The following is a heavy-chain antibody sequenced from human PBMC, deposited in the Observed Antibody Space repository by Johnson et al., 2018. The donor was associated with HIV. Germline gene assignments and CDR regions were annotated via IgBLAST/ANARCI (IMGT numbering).Heavy chain of an antibody. CDR2: IYSGGST. Sequence: VQLVESGGGLIQPGGSLRLSCAASGFIVSNSYMSWVRQAPGKGLEWVSVIYSGGSTYYPDSVKGRFTISRDNSKNTLYLQMNSLRAEDTALYYCARESRSGTGNVPGRHALDVWGQGTMVTVSS. V-gene: IGHV3-53*01. D-gene: IGHD1-1*01. J-gene: IGHJ3*01. CDR3: ARESRSGTGNVPGRHALDV. CDR1: GFIVSNSY.